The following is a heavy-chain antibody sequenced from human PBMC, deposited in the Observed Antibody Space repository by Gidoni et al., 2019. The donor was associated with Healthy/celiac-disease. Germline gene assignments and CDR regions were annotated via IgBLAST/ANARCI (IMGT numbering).Heavy chain of an antibody. D-gene: IGHD6-13*01. CDR1: GGSFSGYY. CDR2: INHSGSP. J-gene: IGHJ4*02. V-gene: IGHV4-34*01. CDR3: ARGFHSAAAAFDY. Sequence: QVQLQQWGAGLLKPSETLSLTCAVYGGSFSGYYWSWIRQPPGKGLEWIGEINHSGSPNYNPSLKSRVTISVDTSKNQFSLKLSSVTAADTAVYYCARGFHSAAAAFDYWGQGTLVTVSS.